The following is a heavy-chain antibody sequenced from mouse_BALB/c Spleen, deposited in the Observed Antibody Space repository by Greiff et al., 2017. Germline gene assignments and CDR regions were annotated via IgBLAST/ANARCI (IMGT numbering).Heavy chain of an antibody. V-gene: IGHV3-2*02. CDR2: ISYSGST. CDR1: GYSITSDYA. CDR3: ARTPYGSSPWFAY. D-gene: IGHD1-1*01. Sequence: EVQLQESGPGLVKPSQSLSLTCTVTGYSITSDYAWNWIRQFPGNKLEWMGYISYSGSTSYNPSLKSRISITRDTSKNQFFLQLNSVTTEDTATYYCARTPYGSSPWFAYWGQGTLVTVSA. J-gene: IGHJ3*01.